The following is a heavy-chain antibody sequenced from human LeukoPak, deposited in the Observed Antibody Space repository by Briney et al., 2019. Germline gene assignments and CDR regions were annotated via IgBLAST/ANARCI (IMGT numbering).Heavy chain of an antibody. D-gene: IGHD3-22*01. J-gene: IGHJ4*02. CDR3: ARRDSRGFSFDY. CDR2: INPSAGST. V-gene: IGHV1-46*01. CDR1: GYTFTSYG. Sequence: ASVKVSCKASGYTFTSYGISWVRQAPGQGLEWMGIINPSAGSTSYAQKFQGRVTMTTDTSTGTVYMELSSLRSEDTAMYYCARRDSRGFSFDYWGQGTLVTVSS.